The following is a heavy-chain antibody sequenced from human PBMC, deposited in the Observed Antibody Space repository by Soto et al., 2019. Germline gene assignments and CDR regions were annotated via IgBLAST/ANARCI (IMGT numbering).Heavy chain of an antibody. J-gene: IGHJ6*02. CDR1: GFTFGTYA. D-gene: IGHD3-10*01. CDR2: ISGTGAGK. Sequence: EVQLLESGGALVQPGGSLRLSCAASGFTFGTYAMSWVRQAPGMGLEWVSAISGTGAGKYYADSVKGRFTISRDNSGNTLILQMNTLRAEDTAMYYCAKAMGSGSFRYSRLDVWGQGTTVTVSS. CDR3: AKAMGSGSFRYSRLDV. V-gene: IGHV3-23*01.